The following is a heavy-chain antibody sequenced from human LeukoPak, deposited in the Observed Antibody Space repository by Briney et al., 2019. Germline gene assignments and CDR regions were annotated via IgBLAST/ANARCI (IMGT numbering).Heavy chain of an antibody. D-gene: IGHD2-2*01. J-gene: IGHJ5*02. CDR2: IYYSGST. Sequence: SETLSLTCTVSGGSISSGDDYWSWIRQPPGKGLEWIGYIYYSGSTYYNPSLKSRVIISVDTYKNQFSLKLSSVTAADTAVYYCARAGAYCSSTSCYGQNWFDPWGQGTLVTVSS. CDR3: ARAGAYCSSTSCYGQNWFDP. V-gene: IGHV4-30-4*08. CDR1: GGSISSGDDY.